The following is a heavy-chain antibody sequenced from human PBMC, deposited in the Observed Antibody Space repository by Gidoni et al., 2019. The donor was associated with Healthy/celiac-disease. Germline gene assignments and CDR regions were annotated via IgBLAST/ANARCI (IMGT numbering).Heavy chain of an antibody. CDR1: GFSLSNARMG. V-gene: IGHV2-26*01. D-gene: IGHD3-3*01. CDR3: ARIVKYYDFWSGYQTFPPPPNWFDP. Sequence: QVTLKESGPVLVKPTETLTLTCTVSGFSLSNARMGVSWIRQPPGKALEWLAHIFSNDEKSYSTSLKSRLTISKDTSKSQVVLTMTNMDPVDTATYYCARIVKYYDFWSGYQTFPPPPNWFDPWGQGTLVTVSS. J-gene: IGHJ5*02. CDR2: IFSNDEK.